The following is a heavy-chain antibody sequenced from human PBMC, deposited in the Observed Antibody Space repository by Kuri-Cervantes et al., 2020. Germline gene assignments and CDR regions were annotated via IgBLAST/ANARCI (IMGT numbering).Heavy chain of an antibody. V-gene: IGHV3-53*04. D-gene: IGHD2-15*01. CDR2: IYSGGST. CDR3: ARDIVEVVAASHCYYYGMDV. Sequence: GESLKISCAASGFTVSSYYMHWVRQAPGKGLEWVSVIYSGGSTYYADSVKGRITISRNNSKNTLYLQMNSLRGEDTAVYYCARDIVEVVAASHCYYYGMDVWGQGTTVTVSS. CDR1: GFTVSSYY. J-gene: IGHJ6*02.